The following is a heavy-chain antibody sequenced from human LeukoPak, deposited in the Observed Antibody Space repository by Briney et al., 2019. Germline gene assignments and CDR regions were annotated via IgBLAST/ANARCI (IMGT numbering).Heavy chain of an antibody. J-gene: IGHJ4*02. D-gene: IGHD3-22*01. CDR2: IRSKANSYAT. CDR3: TSRSYYYDSSGYLYFDY. CDR1: GFTFSTYT. V-gene: IGHV3-73*01. Sequence: GGSLRLSCAASGFTFSTYTMNWVRQASGKGLEWVGRIRSKANSYATAYAASVKGRFTISRDDSKNTAYLQMNSLKTEDTAVYYCTSRSYYYDSSGYLYFDYWGQGALVTVSS.